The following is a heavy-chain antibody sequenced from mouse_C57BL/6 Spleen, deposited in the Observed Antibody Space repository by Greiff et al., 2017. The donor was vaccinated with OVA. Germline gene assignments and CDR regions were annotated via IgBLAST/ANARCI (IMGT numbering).Heavy chain of an antibody. Sequence: EVKLVESGPELVKPGASVKISCKASGYSFTGYYMNWVKQSPEKSLEWIGEINPSTGGTTYNQKFKAKATLTVDKSSSTAYMQLKSLTSEDSAVYYCARPYYCGEEYFDVWGTGTTVTVSS. J-gene: IGHJ1*03. V-gene: IGHV1-42*01. D-gene: IGHD1-1*01. CDR1: GYSFTGYY. CDR2: INPSTGGT. CDR3: ARPYYCGEEYFDV.